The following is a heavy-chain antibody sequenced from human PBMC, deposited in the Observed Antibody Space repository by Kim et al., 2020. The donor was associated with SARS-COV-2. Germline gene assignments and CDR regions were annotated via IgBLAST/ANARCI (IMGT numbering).Heavy chain of an antibody. D-gene: IGHD4-17*01. V-gene: IGHV1-8*01. Sequence: SAQKFPGRLTMTRNTSITTAYMELSSLRSEDTAVYYCARRNTVTTRTLDFWGQGTLVTVSS. J-gene: IGHJ4*02. CDR3: ARRNTVTTRTLDF.